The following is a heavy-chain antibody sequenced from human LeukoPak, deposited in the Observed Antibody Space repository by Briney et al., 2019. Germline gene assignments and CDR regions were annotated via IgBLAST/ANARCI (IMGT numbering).Heavy chain of an antibody. CDR2: INPRRGVT. Sequence: GASVKVSCKASGYTSTDYYIHWMRQAPGQGLEWMGWINPRRGVTTYAQKFQGRVTMTRDTSITTAYMELTRLRSDDTTIYYCARERNYGDYGNAFDVWGQGTKVTVSS. V-gene: IGHV1-2*02. D-gene: IGHD4-17*01. CDR1: GYTSTDYY. J-gene: IGHJ3*01. CDR3: ARERNYGDYGNAFDV.